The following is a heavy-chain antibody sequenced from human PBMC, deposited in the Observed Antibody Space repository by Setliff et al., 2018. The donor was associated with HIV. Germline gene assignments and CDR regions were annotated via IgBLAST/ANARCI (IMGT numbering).Heavy chain of an antibody. V-gene: IGHV4-34*01. CDR3: ARGSSCSSGSCDLYYYYYYGVDV. D-gene: IGHD3-22*01. CDR1: GGSLDNYY. J-gene: IGHJ6*02. CDR2: ITDGGDT. Sequence: PSETLSLTCAVYGGSLDNYYWTWIRQPPGRGLEWIGEITDGGDTAYNSSLQSRLTISLDTSKKQFALKLHSMTAADTAVYYCARGSSCSSGSCDLYYYYYYGVDVWGPGTAVTVSS.